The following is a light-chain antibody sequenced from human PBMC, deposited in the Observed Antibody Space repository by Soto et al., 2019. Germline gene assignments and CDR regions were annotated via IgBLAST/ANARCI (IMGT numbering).Light chain of an antibody. CDR1: QGISSY. Sequence: AIRMTQSPSSFSASTGDRVTITCRSSQGISSYLAWYQQKPWKAPNLLIFAASTLQSGVPSRFSGRGSGTKFSRTIESLQPDDFATYYCQQYETFSGTFGPGTKVDIK. V-gene: IGKV1-8*01. CDR2: AAS. J-gene: IGKJ1*01. CDR3: QQYETFSGT.